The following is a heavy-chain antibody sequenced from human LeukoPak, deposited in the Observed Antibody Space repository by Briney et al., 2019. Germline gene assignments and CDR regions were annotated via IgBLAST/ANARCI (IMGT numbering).Heavy chain of an antibody. CDR2: INPSGGST. CDR3: ARAKGVAGPYYYYYYGMDV. CDR1: GGTFSRFT. D-gene: IGHD6-19*01. J-gene: IGHJ6*02. Sequence: GSSVKVSCKASGGTFSRFTISWVRQAPGQGLEWMGIINPSGGSTSYAQKFQGRVTMTRDTSTSTVYMELSSLRSEDTAVYYCARAKGVAGPYYYYYYGMDVWGQGTTVTVSS. V-gene: IGHV1-46*01.